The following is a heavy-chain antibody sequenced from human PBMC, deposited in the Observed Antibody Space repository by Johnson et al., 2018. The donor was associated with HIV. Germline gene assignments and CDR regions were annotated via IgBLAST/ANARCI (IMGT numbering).Heavy chain of an antibody. CDR3: ARERVYDKSALDAFDI. Sequence: VQLVESGGGVVQPGGSLRLSCAASGFTVSSNYMTWVRQAPGKGLQWVSGINWNGGSTGYADSVKGRFTISRDNSKNTLYLQMGSLRAEDMAVYYCARERVYDKSALDAFDIWGQGTMVTVSS. D-gene: IGHD3-22*01. CDR1: GFTVSSNY. J-gene: IGHJ3*02. V-gene: IGHV3-66*02. CDR2: INWNGGST.